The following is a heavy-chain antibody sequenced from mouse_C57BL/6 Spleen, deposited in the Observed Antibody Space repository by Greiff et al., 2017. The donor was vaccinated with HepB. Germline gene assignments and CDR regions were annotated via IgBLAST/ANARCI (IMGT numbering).Heavy chain of an antibody. CDR1: GYSFTSYY. D-gene: IGHD2-1*01. CDR3: ARGGGNYVAWFAY. Sequence: VQLQQSGPELVKPGASVKISCKASGYSFTSYYIHWVKQRPGQGLEWIGWIYPGSGNTKYNEKFKGKATLTADTSSSTAYMQLSSLTSEDSAVYYCARGGGNYVAWFAYWGQGTLVTVSA. J-gene: IGHJ3*01. CDR2: IYPGSGNT. V-gene: IGHV1-66*01.